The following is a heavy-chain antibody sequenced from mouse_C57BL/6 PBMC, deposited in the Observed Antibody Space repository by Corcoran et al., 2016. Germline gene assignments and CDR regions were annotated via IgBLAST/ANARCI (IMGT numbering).Heavy chain of an antibody. D-gene: IGHD2-3*01. Sequence: EVQLQQSGPELVKPGASVKMSCKASGYTFTDYNMHWVKQSHGKSLEWIGYINPNNGGTSYNQKFKGKATLTVNKSSSTAYMDLRSLTSEDSAVYYCASGNGYSFAYWGQGTLVTVSA. CDR3: ASGNGYSFAY. V-gene: IGHV1-22*01. J-gene: IGHJ3*01. CDR1: GYTFTDYN. CDR2: INPNNGGT.